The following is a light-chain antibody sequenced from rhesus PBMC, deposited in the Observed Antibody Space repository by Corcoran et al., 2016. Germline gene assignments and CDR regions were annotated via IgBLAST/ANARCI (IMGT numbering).Light chain of an antibody. CDR1: QSVSSY. J-gene: IGKJ1*01. Sequence: EIVMTQSPATLSLSPGERATLSCRASQSVSSYVAWYQQKPEQAPRLLIYGASSRATGTPDRFSGSGSGTEFTLIISSLEPEDVGVYYCQKYNNWKTFGQGTKVEIK. CDR2: GAS. V-gene: IGKV3S9*01. CDR3: QKYNNWKT.